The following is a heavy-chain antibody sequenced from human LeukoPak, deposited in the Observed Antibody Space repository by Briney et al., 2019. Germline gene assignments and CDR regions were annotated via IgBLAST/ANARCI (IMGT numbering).Heavy chain of an antibody. V-gene: IGHV3-74*01. CDR1: GFTFSSYW. CDR2: INSDGSST. J-gene: IGHJ3*02. Sequence: GGSLRLSCAASGFTFSSYWMHWVRQAPGKGLVWVSRINSDGSSTSYADSVKGRFTISRDNAKNTLYLQMNSLRAEDTAVYYCARVEPRWNYDAFDIWGQGTMVTVSS. D-gene: IGHD1-7*01. CDR3: ARVEPRWNYDAFDI.